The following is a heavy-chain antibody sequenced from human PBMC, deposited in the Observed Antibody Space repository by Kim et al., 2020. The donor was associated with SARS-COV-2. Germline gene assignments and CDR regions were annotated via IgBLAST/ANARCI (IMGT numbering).Heavy chain of an antibody. CDR3: ARGPRLGRNYFDY. J-gene: IGHJ4*02. CDR1: GGTFSSYA. D-gene: IGHD7-27*01. Sequence: SVKVSCKASGGTFSSYAISWVRQAPGQGLEWMGGIIPIFGTANYAQKFQGRVTITADESTSTAYMELSSLRSEDTAVYYCARGPRLGRNYFDYWGQGTLVTVSS. V-gene: IGHV1-69*13. CDR2: IIPIFGTA.